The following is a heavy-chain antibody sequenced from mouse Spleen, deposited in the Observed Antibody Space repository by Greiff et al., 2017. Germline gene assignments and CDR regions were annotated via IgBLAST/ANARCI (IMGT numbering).Heavy chain of an antibody. V-gene: IGHV1-82*01. CDR2: IYPGDGDT. D-gene: IGHD2-2*01. J-gene: IGHJ3*01. CDR1: GYAFSSSW. Sequence: QVQLKQSGPELVKPGASVKISCKASGYAFSSSWMNWVKQRPGKGLEWIGRIYPGDGDTNYNGKFKGKATLTADKSSSTAYMQLSSLTSEDSAVYFCAREDYGYDPFAYWGQGTLVTVSA. CDR3: AREDYGYDPFAY.